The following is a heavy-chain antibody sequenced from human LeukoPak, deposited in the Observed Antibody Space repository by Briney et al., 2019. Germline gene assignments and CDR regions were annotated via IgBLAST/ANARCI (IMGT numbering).Heavy chain of an antibody. CDR1: GYTFTGYY. CDR3: AKSPQAHYYDTSAYSNC. Sequence: GASVKVSCKASGYTFTGYYMHWVRQAPGQGLEWMGWINPNSGGTNYAQKFQGRVTMTRDTAISTAYMELRRLRSDDTAVYYCAKSPQAHYYDTSAYSNCWGQGTLVTVSS. D-gene: IGHD3-22*01. CDR2: INPNSGGT. J-gene: IGHJ4*02. V-gene: IGHV1-2*02.